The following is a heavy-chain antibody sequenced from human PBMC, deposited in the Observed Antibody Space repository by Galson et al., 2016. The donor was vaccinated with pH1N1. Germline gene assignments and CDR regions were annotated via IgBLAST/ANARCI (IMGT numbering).Heavy chain of an antibody. Sequence: SLRLSCAASGFTFTSYAMHWVRQAPGKGLAWVAVILYDGTNEYYADSVKVSFTISRDKTQSTVYLQMNSLRTEDTAVYYCARDSEYSGHEGFHWAQGTLVIVSS. J-gene: IGHJ4*02. CDR3: ARDSEYSGHEGFH. D-gene: IGHD5-12*01. V-gene: IGHV3-30*04. CDR1: GFTFTSYA. CDR2: ILYDGTNE.